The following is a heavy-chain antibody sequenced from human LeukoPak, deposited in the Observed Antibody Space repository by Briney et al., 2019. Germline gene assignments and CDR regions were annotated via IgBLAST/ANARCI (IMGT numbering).Heavy chain of an antibody. V-gene: IGHV4-34*01. CDR1: GGSSSAYY. CDR2: INHSGST. J-gene: IGHJ5*02. Sequence: SETLSLTCAVYGGSSSAYYWSWIRQPPGKGLEWIGEINHSGSTNYNPSPKSRVTISVDTSKNQFSLQLSTVTAADTAAYYCANMYGSGSYLGFDPWGQGTLVTVSS. D-gene: IGHD3-10*01. CDR3: ANMYGSGSYLGFDP.